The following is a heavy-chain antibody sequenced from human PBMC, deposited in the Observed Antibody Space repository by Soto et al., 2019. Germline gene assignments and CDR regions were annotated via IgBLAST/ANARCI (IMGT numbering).Heavy chain of an antibody. CDR3: AHKGVSLLWFGGPGWFDP. V-gene: IGHV2-5*02. CDR1: GFSLSTSGLS. J-gene: IGHJ5*02. CDR2: IYWDDDK. Sequence: QITLKESGPTLVKPTQTLTLTCTFSGFSLSTSGLSVGWIRQPPGKALEWLALIYWDDDKRYSPSLKNRLTITKDTSKNKVVLTMTDMDPVDTGTYYCAHKGVSLLWFGGPGWFDPWGQGTRVTVSS. D-gene: IGHD3-10*01.